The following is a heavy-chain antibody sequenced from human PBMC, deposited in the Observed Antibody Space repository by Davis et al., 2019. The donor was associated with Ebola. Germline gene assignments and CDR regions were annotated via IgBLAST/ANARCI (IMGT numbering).Heavy chain of an antibody. D-gene: IGHD4-17*01. V-gene: IGHV2-70*12. CDR3: AHRPDPPVHGDSDGNWFDP. Sequence: SGPTLVKPPQTLTLTCTFSGFSLSTSGMCVSWIRQPPGKALEWLARIDWDDDKYYSTSLKTRLTISKDTSKNQVVLTMTNMDPVDTATYYCAHRPDPPVHGDSDGNWFDPWGQGTLVTVSS. CDR1: GFSLSTSGMC. J-gene: IGHJ5*02. CDR2: IDWDDDK.